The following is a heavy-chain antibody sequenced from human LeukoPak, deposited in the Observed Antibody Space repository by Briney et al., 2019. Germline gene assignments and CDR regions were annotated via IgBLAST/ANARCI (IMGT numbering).Heavy chain of an antibody. D-gene: IGHD3-22*01. V-gene: IGHV3-13*05. CDR2: IGTAGDP. CDR3: ARGAARYYDSSGYAFDI. CDR1: GFXFSSYD. J-gene: IGHJ3*02. Sequence: GGSLRLSCAASGFXFSSYDIHWVRQATGKGLEWVSAIGTAGDPYYPGSVKGRFTISRENAKNSLYLQMNSLRAGDTAVYYCARGAARYYDSSGYAFDIWGQGTMVTVSS.